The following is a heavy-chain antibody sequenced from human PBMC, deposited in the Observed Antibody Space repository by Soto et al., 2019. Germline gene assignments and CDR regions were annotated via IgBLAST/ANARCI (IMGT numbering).Heavy chain of an antibody. D-gene: IGHD3-3*01. V-gene: IGHV4-59*01. CDR3: TREFGITVFDY. Sequence: SETLSLTCTVSGGSISSYYWSWIRQPPGKGLEWIGYVYYSGTTNYNPSLKSRVTISVDTSKNQFSLRLSSVTAADTALYYCTREFGITVFDYWGQGARVTVAS. J-gene: IGHJ4*02. CDR2: VYYSGTT. CDR1: GGSISSYY.